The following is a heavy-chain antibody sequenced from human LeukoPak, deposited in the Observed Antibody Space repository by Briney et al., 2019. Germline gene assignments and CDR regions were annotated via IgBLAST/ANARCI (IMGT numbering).Heavy chain of an antibody. CDR3: ARDVHTDAFDV. Sequence: ASVKVSCKASGGTFSSYAISWVRQAPGQGLEWMGGFMPLLDRRQYAEKFQGRVTITTDDSTSTAYMELSSLTYEDMAVYYCARDVHTDAFDVWGQGTMVTVSS. J-gene: IGHJ3*01. CDR1: GGTFSSYA. CDR2: FMPLLDRR. V-gene: IGHV1-69*05.